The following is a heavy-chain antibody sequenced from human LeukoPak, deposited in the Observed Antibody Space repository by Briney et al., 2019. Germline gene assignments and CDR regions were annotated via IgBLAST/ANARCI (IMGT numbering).Heavy chain of an antibody. CDR3: ARDRVGQQLVGRKYYYYYMDV. D-gene: IGHD6-13*01. CDR1: GYTFTSYY. CDR2: INPSGGST. V-gene: IGHV1-46*01. Sequence: GASVKVSCKASGYTFTSYYMHWVRQAPGQGLEWMGIINPSGGSTSYAQKFQGRVTMTRDMSTSTDYMELSSLRSEDTAVYYCARDRVGQQLVGRKYYYYYMDVWGKGTTVTISS. J-gene: IGHJ6*03.